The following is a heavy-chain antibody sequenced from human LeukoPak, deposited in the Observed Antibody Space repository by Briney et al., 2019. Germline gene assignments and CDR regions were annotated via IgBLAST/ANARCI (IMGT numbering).Heavy chain of an antibody. Sequence: SVKVSCKASGGTFSSYAISWVRQAPGQGLEWMGRIIPILGIANYAQKFQGRVTITADKSTSTAYMELSSLRSEDTAVYYCARDHSTDYSFDYWGQGTLVTVSS. V-gene: IGHV1-69*04. CDR2: IIPILGIA. D-gene: IGHD4-4*01. CDR3: ARDHSTDYSFDY. J-gene: IGHJ4*02. CDR1: GGTFSSYA.